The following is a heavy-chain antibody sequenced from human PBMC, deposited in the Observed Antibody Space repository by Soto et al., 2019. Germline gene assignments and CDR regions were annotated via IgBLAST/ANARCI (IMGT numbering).Heavy chain of an antibody. CDR1: GGTFSSYA. CDR3: ARKIGMATSLRVGYYFDY. V-gene: IGHV1-69*13. Sequence: SVKVSCKASGGTFSSYAISWVRQAPGQGLEWMGGIIPIFGTANYAQKFQGRVTITADESTSTAYMELSSLRSEDTAVYYCARKIGMATSLRVGYYFDYWGQGTLVTVSS. J-gene: IGHJ4*02. CDR2: IIPIFGTA. D-gene: IGHD5-12*01.